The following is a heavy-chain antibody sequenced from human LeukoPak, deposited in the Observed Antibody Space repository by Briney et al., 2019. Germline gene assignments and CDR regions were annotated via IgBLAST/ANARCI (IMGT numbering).Heavy chain of an antibody. CDR3: ARVHTVVTPFDS. V-gene: IGHV3-30*02. D-gene: IGHD4-23*01. CDR2: IRNDESNK. CDR1: GFTFSNYG. Sequence: GGSLRLSCAASGFTFSNYGMHWVRQTPGKGLEWVSFIRNDESNKYYTDSVKGRFTISRDNAKSSLYLQMNSLRAEDTAVYYCARVHTVVTPFDSWGQGTLVTVSS. J-gene: IGHJ4*02.